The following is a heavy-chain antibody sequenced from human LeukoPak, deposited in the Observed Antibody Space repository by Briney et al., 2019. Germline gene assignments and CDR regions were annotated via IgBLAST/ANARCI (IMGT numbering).Heavy chain of an antibody. CDR2: ISYDGSNK. D-gene: IGHD3-10*01. CDR3: ARGHTPGGHYYMDV. J-gene: IGHJ6*03. V-gene: IGHV3-30*01. Sequence: GGSLRLSCAASGFTFSLYTMHWVRQAPGKGLEWVAAISYDGSNKYYADSVKGRFTISRDNSKNTLYLQMNSLRAEDTAVFYCARGHTPGGHYYMDVWGKGTTVTVSS. CDR1: GFTFSLYT.